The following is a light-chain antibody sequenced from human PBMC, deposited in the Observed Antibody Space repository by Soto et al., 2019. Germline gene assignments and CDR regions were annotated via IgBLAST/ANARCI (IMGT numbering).Light chain of an antibody. CDR2: GAF. V-gene: IGKV3-15*01. J-gene: IGKJ4*01. Sequence: IVLTQSPATLSVSPGGSANLSSRASQSVKFDLAWYQQRTGQAHRLLIYGAFKRATDVPARFSGSGSVTEFTFTISCLESEDFAVYYCQQYTNLETFGGGTKVDIK. CDR1: QSVKFD. CDR3: QQYTNLET.